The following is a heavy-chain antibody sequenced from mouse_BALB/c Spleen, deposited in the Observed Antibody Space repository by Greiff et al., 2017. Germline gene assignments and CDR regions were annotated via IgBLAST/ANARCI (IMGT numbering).Heavy chain of an antibody. CDR1: GFTFTDYY. CDR2: IRNKANGYTT. CDR3: ARVPYYYGSSLDY. Sequence: EVQLVESGGGLVQPGGSLRLSCATSGFTFTDYYMSWVRQPPGEALEWLGFIRNKANGYTTEYSASVKGRFTISRDNSQSILYLQMNTLRAEDSATYYCARVPYYYGSSLDYWGQGTTLTVSS. J-gene: IGHJ2*01. D-gene: IGHD1-1*01. V-gene: IGHV7-3*02.